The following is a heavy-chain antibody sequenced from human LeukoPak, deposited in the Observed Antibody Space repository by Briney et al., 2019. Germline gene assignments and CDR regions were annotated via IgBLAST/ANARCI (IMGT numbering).Heavy chain of an antibody. CDR3: AKEVDSGCSGGSCYPDY. Sequence: TGGSLRLSCAASGFTFSSYGMSWVRQAPGKGLEWVSAISGSGGSTYYADSVKGRFTISRDNSKNTLYLQMNSLRAEDTAVYYCAKEVDSGCSGGSCYPDYWGQGTLVTVSS. D-gene: IGHD2-15*01. J-gene: IGHJ4*02. V-gene: IGHV3-23*01. CDR1: GFTFSSYG. CDR2: ISGSGGST.